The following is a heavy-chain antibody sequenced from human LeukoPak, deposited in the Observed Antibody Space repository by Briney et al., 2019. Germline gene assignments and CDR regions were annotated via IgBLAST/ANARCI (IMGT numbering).Heavy chain of an antibody. CDR2: LSGNGGTS. CDR1: GLTFNMYA. CDR3: AKDLKLGPTTTYYFYGMDV. D-gene: IGHD1-26*01. Sequence: PGGSLRLSCTASGLTFNMYAMNWVRQAPGKGLEWVSGLSGNGGTSYYGDSVKGRFTISRDNSKNTLYLQMDSLRAEDTAVYYCAKDLKLGPTTTYYFYGMDVWGQGTTVTVSS. V-gene: IGHV3-23*01. J-gene: IGHJ6*02.